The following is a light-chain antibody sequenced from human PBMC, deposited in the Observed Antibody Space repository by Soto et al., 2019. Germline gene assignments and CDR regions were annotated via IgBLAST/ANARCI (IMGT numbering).Light chain of an antibody. J-gene: IGKJ5*01. CDR3: QQYGSSPLIT. Sequence: EVVLTQSPGTLSLSPGERATLSCRASQSVSSFLAWYQQKPGQAPRLLIYDASNRATGIPARSSGSGSGTDFTLTISSLEPEDFAVYYCQQYGSSPLITFGRGTRLEIK. CDR2: DAS. CDR1: QSVSSF. V-gene: IGKV3-20*01.